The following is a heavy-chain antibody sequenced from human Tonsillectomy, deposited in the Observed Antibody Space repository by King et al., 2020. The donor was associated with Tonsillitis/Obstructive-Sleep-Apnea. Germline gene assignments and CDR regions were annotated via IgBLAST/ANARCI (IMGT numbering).Heavy chain of an antibody. D-gene: IGHD1-14*01. CDR2: IYSGGST. V-gene: IGHV3-53*01. CDR1: GFTVSSNY. J-gene: IGHJ4*02. Sequence: QLVQSGGGLIQPGGSLRLSCAASGFTVSSNYMSWVRQAPGKGLEWVSVIYSGGSTYYADSVKGRFTISRDNSKNTLYLQMNSLRAEDTAVYYCARAPDREPVNFDYWGQGTLVTVSS. CDR3: ARAPDREPVNFDY.